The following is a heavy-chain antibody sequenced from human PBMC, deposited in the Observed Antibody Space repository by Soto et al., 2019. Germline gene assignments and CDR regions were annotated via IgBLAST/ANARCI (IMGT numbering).Heavy chain of an antibody. J-gene: IGHJ6*02. CDR3: ARSYCGGDCYQSYGMDV. D-gene: IGHD2-21*02. CDR1: GFTFSSYG. V-gene: IGHV3-33*01. Sequence: QVQLVESGGGVVQPGRSLRLSCAASGFTFSSYGMHWVRQAPGKGLEWVAIIWYDGSNKYYADSVKGRFTISRDNSKNTLYLQMNSRRAEDTAVYYCARSYCGGDCYQSYGMDVWGQGTTVTVSS. CDR2: IWYDGSNK.